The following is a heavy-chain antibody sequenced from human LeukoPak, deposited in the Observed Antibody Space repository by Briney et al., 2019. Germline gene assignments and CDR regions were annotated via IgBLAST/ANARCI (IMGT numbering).Heavy chain of an antibody. D-gene: IGHD2-21*02. CDR2: ISYDGSNK. CDR3: ARDARGAYCGGDCSPYFDY. J-gene: IGHJ4*02. CDR1: GFTFSSYA. Sequence: GGSLGLSCAASGFTFSSYAMHWVRQAPGKGLEWVAVISYDGSNKYYADSVKGRFTISRDNSKNTLYLQMNSLRAEDTAVYYCARDARGAYCGGDCSPYFDYWGQGTLVTVSS. V-gene: IGHV3-30-3*01.